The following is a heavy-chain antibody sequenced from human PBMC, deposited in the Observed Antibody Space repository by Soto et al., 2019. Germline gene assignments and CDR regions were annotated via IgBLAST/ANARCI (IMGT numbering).Heavy chain of an antibody. CDR3: ARDHSYDFWSGPMDV. CDR2: INPNSGGT. Sequence: ASVKVSCKASGYTFTGYYMHWVRQAPGQGLEWMGWINPNSGGTNYAQKFQGWVTMTRDTSISTAYMELSRLRSEDTAVYYCARDHSYDFWSGPMDVWGQGTTVTVSS. V-gene: IGHV1-2*04. CDR1: GYTFTGYY. J-gene: IGHJ6*02. D-gene: IGHD3-3*01.